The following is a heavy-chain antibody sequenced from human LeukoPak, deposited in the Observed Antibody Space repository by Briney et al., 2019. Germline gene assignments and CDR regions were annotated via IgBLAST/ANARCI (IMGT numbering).Heavy chain of an antibody. CDR3: ARAREYHLPPTDY. Sequence: ASVKVSCKASGHTFTDYYMHWVRQAPGQGLEWMGWINPNSGATNYAQKFQGRATMTRDTSITTVYMELSRLRSDDTAVYYCARAREYHLPPTDYWGQGTLVTVSS. CDR1: GHTFTDYY. J-gene: IGHJ4*02. CDR2: INPNSGAT. V-gene: IGHV1-2*02. D-gene: IGHD2-2*01.